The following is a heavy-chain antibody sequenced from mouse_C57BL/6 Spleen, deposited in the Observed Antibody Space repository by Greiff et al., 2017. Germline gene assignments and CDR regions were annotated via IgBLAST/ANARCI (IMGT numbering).Heavy chain of an antibody. Sequence: QVQLQQSGPELVKPGASVKISCKASGYAFSSSWMNWVKQRPGKGLEWIGRIYPGDGDTNYNGKFKGKATLTADKSSSTAYMQLSSLTYEDSAVYFCARLGGNYFDYWGQGTTLTVSS. V-gene: IGHV1-82*01. CDR2: IYPGDGDT. CDR3: ARLGGNYFDY. CDR1: GYAFSSSW. J-gene: IGHJ2*01.